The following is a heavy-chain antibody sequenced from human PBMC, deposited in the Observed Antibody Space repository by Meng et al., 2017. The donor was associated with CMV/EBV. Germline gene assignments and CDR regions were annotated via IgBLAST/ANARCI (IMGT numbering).Heavy chain of an antibody. J-gene: IGHJ4*02. CDR2: IKSKTDGGTT. Sequence: GESLKISCAASGFTFSNAWMSWVRQAPGKGLEWVGRIKSKTDGGTTDYAAPVKDRFSISRDDSKNTLYLQMNSLRAEDTAVYYCARGPTPHAYWGQGTLVTVSS. CDR1: GFTFSNAW. V-gene: IGHV3-15*01. CDR3: ARGPTPHAY.